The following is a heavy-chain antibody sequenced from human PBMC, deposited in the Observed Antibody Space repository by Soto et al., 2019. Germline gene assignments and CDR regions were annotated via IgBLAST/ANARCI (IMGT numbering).Heavy chain of an antibody. D-gene: IGHD4-17*01. CDR1: GYTFTSYG. Sequence: ASVNVSCKASGYTFTSYGISWVRQAPGQGLEWMGWISAYNGNTNYAQKLQGRVTMTTDTSTSTAYMELRSLRSDDTAVYYCATTTVTTSPSGYWGQGTLVTVS. CDR3: ATTTVTTSPSGY. CDR2: ISAYNGNT. J-gene: IGHJ4*02. V-gene: IGHV1-18*01.